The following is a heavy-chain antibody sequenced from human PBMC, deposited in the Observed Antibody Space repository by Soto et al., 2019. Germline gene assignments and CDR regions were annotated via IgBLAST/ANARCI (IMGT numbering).Heavy chain of an antibody. CDR3: AKDRYGCTTTSCVPLFDY. J-gene: IGHJ4*02. V-gene: IGHV3-23*01. Sequence: GGSLRLSCAASGFTFSSYAMSWVRQAPGKGLEWVSVIRVSGGSTDYADSVKGRFTISRDTSKNTLYLQMNSLRAEDTALYYCAKDRYGCTTTSCVPLFDYWGRGTLVTVSS. D-gene: IGHD2-2*01. CDR1: GFTFSSYA. CDR2: IRVSGGST.